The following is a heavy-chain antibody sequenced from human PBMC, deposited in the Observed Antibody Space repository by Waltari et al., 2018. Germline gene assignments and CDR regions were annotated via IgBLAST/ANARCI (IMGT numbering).Heavy chain of an antibody. Sequence: EVQLVESGGGLVKPGGSLRLSCAASEFTFSIYCMNWVRQAPGKGLEWVSSIIGNSNHIYYADSVKGRFTISRDNAKNSLYLQMNSLRAEDTAVYYCARVLTSRSSGYSYYFDYWGQGTLVTVSS. CDR2: IIGNSNHI. J-gene: IGHJ4*02. D-gene: IGHD3-22*01. CDR3: ARVLTSRSSGYSYYFDY. CDR1: EFTFSIYC. V-gene: IGHV3-21*01.